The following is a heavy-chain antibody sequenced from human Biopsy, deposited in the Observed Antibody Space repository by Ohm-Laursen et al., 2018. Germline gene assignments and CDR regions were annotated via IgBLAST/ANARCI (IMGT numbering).Heavy chain of an antibody. CDR1: GFTFGIYA. D-gene: IGHD3-3*01. J-gene: IGHJ5*02. CDR3: ARDLYDFCGGCPFDP. Sequence: SLRLSCAASGFTFGIYAMAWVRQAPGKGLECVSVINGSGGSTYYADPVKGRFTISRDNSKNTLYLQMNSLRAEDTAMYYCARDLYDFCGGCPFDPWGQGTLATVS. CDR2: INGSGGST. V-gene: IGHV3-23*01.